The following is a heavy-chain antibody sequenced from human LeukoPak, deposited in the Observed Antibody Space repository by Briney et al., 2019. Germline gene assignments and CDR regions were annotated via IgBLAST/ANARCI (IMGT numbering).Heavy chain of an antibody. CDR2: ISGSGATT. V-gene: IGHV3-23*01. CDR3: PKDQATVAAKGPFDY. CDR1: AFIFSNYA. J-gene: IGHJ4*02. D-gene: IGHD2-15*01. Sequence: PGGSLRLSCAASAFIFSNYAMTWVRPAPGKGLEWVSSISGSGATTYYADSVKGRLTISRDNSKNTLFLQFNSLRAEATAVYYCPKDQATVAAKGPFDYWGQRALVTASS.